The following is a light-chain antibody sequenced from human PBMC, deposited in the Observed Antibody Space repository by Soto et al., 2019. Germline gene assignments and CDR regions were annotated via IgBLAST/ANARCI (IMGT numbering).Light chain of an antibody. V-gene: IGKV3-11*01. CDR1: QSVSSY. CDR3: QQRSNCPPFT. Sequence: EIVLTQSPATLSLSPGERATLSCRASQSVSSYLACYQQKPGQAPRLLIYDASNRATGIPARFTGSGSGTDFTLTIISLEPEDFAVYYCQQRSNCPPFTFGPGTKVDIK. CDR2: DAS. J-gene: IGKJ3*01.